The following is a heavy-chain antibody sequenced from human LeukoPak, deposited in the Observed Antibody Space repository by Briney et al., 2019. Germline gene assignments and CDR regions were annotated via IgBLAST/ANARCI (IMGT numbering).Heavy chain of an antibody. D-gene: IGHD4-17*01. V-gene: IGHV4-61*01. CDR3: ARVVRFYGDYDYFDY. CDR1: GGSVSSGSYY. CDR2: IYYSGST. Sequence: PSETLSLTCTVSGGSVSSGSYYWSWIRQPPGKGLEWIGYIYYSGSTNYNPSLKSRVTISADTSKNQFSLKLSSVTAADTAVYYCARVVRFYGDYDYFDYWGQGTLVTVSS. J-gene: IGHJ4*02.